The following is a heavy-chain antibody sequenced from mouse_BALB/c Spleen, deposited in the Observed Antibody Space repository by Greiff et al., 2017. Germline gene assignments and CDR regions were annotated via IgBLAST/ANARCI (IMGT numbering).Heavy chain of an antibody. CDR1: GYAFTNYL. CDR2: INPGSGGT. J-gene: IGHJ4*01. CDR3: ARSRGNYEGNAMDY. V-gene: IGHV1-54*01. Sequence: VKLMESGAELVRPGTSVKVSCKASGYAFTNYLIEWVKQRPGQGLEWIGVINPGSGGTNYNEKFKGKATLTADKSSSTAYMQLSSLTSDDSAVYFCARSRGNYEGNAMDYWGQGTSVTVSS. D-gene: IGHD2-1*01.